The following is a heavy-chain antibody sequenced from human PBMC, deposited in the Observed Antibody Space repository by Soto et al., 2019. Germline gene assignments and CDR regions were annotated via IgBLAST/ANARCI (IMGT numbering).Heavy chain of an antibody. J-gene: IGHJ6*03. CDR1: GDSINSRGYY. Sequence: QVQLQESGPGLVRPSETLSLTCTVSGDSINSRGYYWSWIRQPPGKGLEWIGYINYSGRTSYNPSLKRRLTISVDTSQNPSSLRLSSVTAADTAVYFCAAPRYYYSFMGVWGEGTAVTVSS. D-gene: IGHD6-6*01. V-gene: IGHV4-31*03. CDR2: INYSGRT. CDR3: AAPRYYYSFMGV.